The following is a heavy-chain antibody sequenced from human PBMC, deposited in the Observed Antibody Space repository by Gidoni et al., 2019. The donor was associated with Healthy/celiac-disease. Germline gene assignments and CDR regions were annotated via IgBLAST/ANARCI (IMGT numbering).Heavy chain of an antibody. CDR1: GFTFSSYA. J-gene: IGHJ4*02. V-gene: IGHV3-23*01. Sequence: VQLLESGGGLVQPGGSLRLSCAPSGFTFSSYAMSGVRQAPGKGLEWVSAISGSGGSTYYADSVKGRFTISRDNSKNTLYLQMNSLRAEDTAVYYCAKSTVTPYYFDYWGQGTLVTVSS. CDR2: ISGSGGST. D-gene: IGHD4-17*01. CDR3: AKSTVTPYYFDY.